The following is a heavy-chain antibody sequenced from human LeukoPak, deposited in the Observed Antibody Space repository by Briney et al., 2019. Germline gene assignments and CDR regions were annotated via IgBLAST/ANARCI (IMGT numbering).Heavy chain of an antibody. D-gene: IGHD2-2*01. CDR2: INHSGST. CDR1: GGSFSGYY. J-gene: IGHJ6*02. V-gene: IGHV4-34*01. CDR3: ARGGSTSWFGVYYGMDV. Sequence: PSETLSLTCAVYGGSFSGYYWSWIRQPPGKGLEWIGEINHSGSTNYNPSLKSRVTISVDTSKNQFSLKLSSVTAADTAVYYCARGGSTSWFGVYYGMDVWGQGTTVTVSS.